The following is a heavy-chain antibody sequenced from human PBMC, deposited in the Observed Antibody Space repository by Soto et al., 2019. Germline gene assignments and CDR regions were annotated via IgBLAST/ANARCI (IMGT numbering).Heavy chain of an antibody. CDR3: AGDRALVVPAAIRAENWFDT. CDR2: INPSGGST. Sequence: GASVKVSCKASGYTFTSYYMHWVRQAPGQGLEWMGIINPSGGSTSYAQKFQGRVTMTRDTSTSTVYMELSSLRSEDTAVYYCAGDRALVVPAAIRAENWFDTWGQGTLVTVSS. J-gene: IGHJ5*02. V-gene: IGHV1-46*01. D-gene: IGHD2-2*01. CDR1: GYTFTSYY.